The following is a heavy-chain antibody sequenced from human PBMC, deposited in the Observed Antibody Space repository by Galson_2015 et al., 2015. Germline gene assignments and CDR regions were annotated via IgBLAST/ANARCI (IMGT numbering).Heavy chain of an antibody. Sequence: SLRLSCAASGFTFSSYAMSWVRQAPGKGLEWASAISGSGGSTYYADSVKGRFTISRDNSKNTLYLQMNSLRAEDTAVYYCAKLRVAGTSRYFDYWGQGTLVTVSS. CDR2: ISGSGGST. CDR1: GFTFSSYA. CDR3: AKLRVAGTSRYFDY. D-gene: IGHD6-19*01. V-gene: IGHV3-23*01. J-gene: IGHJ4*02.